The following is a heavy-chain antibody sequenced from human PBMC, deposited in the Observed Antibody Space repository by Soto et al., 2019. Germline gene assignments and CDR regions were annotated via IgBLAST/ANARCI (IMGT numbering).Heavy chain of an antibody. CDR3: ARVRYPGYWTFDY. CDR1: GFTFSSYG. V-gene: IGHV3-33*01. CDR2: IWYDGSNK. J-gene: IGHJ4*02. D-gene: IGHD3-22*01. Sequence: PGGSLRLSCAASGFTFSSYGMHWVRQAPGKGLEWVAVIWYDGSNKYYADSVKGRFTISRDNSKNTLYLQMNSLRAEDTAVYYCARVRYPGYWTFDYWGQGTLVTVSS.